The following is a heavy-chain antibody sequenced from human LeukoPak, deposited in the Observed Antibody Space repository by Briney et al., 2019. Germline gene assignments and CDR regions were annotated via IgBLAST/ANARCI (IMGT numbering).Heavy chain of an antibody. CDR1: GYTFTSYG. V-gene: IGHV1-8*02. CDR2: MNPNSGNT. Sequence: GASVKVSCKASGYTFTSYGINWVRQATGQGLEWMGWMNPNSGNTGYAQKFQGRVTMTRNTSISTAYMELSSLRSEDTAVYYCAREDIVVVPAAVDIYYYYYMDVWGKGTTVTISS. CDR3: AREDIVVVPAAVDIYYYYYMDV. J-gene: IGHJ6*03. D-gene: IGHD2-2*01.